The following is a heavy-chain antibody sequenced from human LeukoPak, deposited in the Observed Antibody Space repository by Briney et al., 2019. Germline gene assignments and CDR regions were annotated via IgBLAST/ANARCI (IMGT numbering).Heavy chain of an antibody. V-gene: IGHV3-21*04. J-gene: IGHJ4*02. CDR1: GFTFSSYS. CDR3: AKDYDILTGSEY. CDR2: ISSSSSYI. Sequence: GGSLRLSCAASGFTFSSYSMNWVRQAPGKGLEWVSSISSSSSYIYYADSVKGRFTISRDNSKNTLYLQMNSLRAEDTAVYYCAKDYDILTGSEYWGQGTLVTVSS. D-gene: IGHD3-9*01.